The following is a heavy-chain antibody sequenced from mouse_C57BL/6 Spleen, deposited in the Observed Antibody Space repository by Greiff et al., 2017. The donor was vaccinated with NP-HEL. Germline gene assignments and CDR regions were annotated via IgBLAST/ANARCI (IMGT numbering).Heavy chain of an antibody. D-gene: IGHD4-1*01. CDR3: ARRLGRGWYFDV. V-gene: IGHV1-55*01. CDR2: IYPGSGST. CDR1: GYTFTSYW. J-gene: IGHJ1*03. Sequence: QVQLQQPGAELVKPGASVKMSCKASGYTFTSYWITWVKQRPGQGLEWIEDIYPGSGSTNYNEKFKSKATLTVDTSSSTAYMQLSSLTSEDSAVYYCARRLGRGWYFDVWGTGTTVTVSS.